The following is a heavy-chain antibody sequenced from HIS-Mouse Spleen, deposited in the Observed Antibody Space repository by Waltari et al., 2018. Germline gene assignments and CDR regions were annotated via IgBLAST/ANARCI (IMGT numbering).Heavy chain of an antibody. J-gene: IGHJ4*02. CDR2: IHYSGST. D-gene: IGHD4-17*01. CDR1: GGSISSGGYY. V-gene: IGHV4-31*03. CDR3: ARGRRAYYGDYGPDFDY. Sequence: QVQLQESGPGLVKPSQTLSLTCTVAGGSISSGGYYWSWIRKHPGKGLEWIGYIHYSGSTYYNPSLKCRVTVSVDTSKNQFSLKLSSVTAADTAVYYCARGRRAYYGDYGPDFDYWCQRTLVTVSS.